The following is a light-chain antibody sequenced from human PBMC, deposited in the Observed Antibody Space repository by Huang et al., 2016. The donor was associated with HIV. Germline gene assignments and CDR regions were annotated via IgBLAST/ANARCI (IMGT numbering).Light chain of an antibody. V-gene: IGKV3-20*01. CDR2: GAS. CDR1: HSVSSNF. Sequence: EIVLTQSPDTLSLSPGARATLSCRASHSVSSNFLAWSQQKPGQSPRLLIYGASRRATGIPDRCSGSGSGTDFTLTITRLEPEDFAVYYCQQYGGSPLFTFGPGTKVDIK. CDR3: QQYGGSPLFT. J-gene: IGKJ3*01.